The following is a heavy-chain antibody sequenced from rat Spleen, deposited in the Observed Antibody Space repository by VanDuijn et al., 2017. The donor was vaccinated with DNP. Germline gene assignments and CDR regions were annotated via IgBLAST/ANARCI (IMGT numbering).Heavy chain of an antibody. V-gene: IGHV4-2*01. CDR1: GFKLNDYW. Sequence: EVKLVESGGGLVQPGRSLKLSCAASGFKLNDYWMGWVRQAPGKGLEWIGEINKDSSTINSSPSLRERFTISRDNAQNSLYLQMSKVGSDDTAIYYCARKSSKGWFYDFWGPGTMVTVSS. D-gene: IGHD3-1*01. J-gene: IGHJ1*01. CDR3: ARKSSKGWFYDF. CDR2: INKDSSTI.